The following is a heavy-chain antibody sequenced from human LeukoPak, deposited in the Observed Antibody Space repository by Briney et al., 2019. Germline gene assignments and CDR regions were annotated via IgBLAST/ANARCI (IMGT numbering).Heavy chain of an antibody. CDR2: ISGSGGST. Sequence: PGGSLRLSCAASGFTFSSYAMSWVRQAPGKGLEWVSAISGSGGSTYYADSVKGRFTISRDNSKNTLYLQMNSLRAEDTAVYYCANQIVPAASSRYSGSYYVRRHFGYWGQGTLVTVSS. CDR3: ANQIVPAASSRYSGSYYVRRHFGY. V-gene: IGHV3-23*01. D-gene: IGHD1-26*01. J-gene: IGHJ4*02. CDR1: GFTFSSYA.